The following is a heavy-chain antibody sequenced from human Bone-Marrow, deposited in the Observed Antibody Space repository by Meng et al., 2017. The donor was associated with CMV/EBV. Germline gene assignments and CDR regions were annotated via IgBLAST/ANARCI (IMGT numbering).Heavy chain of an antibody. CDR2: INPSGGST. CDR3: ARGQRSRANYYDFWSGPPHY. Sequence: ASVKVSCKASGYTFTSYYMHWVRQAPGQGLEWMGIINPSGGSTSYAQKFQGRVTMTRDTSTSTAYMELSSLRSEDTAVYYCARGQRSRANYYDFWSGPPHYWGQGTLVTVSS. CDR1: GYTFTSYY. V-gene: IGHV1-46*01. J-gene: IGHJ4*02. D-gene: IGHD3-3*01.